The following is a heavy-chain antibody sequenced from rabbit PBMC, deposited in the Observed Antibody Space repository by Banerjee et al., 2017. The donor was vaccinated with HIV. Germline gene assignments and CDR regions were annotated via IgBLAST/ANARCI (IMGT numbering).Heavy chain of an antibody. J-gene: IGHJ4*01. CDR3: ATDYSYDDYTHFDL. D-gene: IGHD2-1*01. CDR2: ISAGSSGST. CDR1: GFSFSSSYW. V-gene: IGHV1S45*01. Sequence: QEQLEESGGDLVKPEGSLTLTCTASGFSFSSSYWMCWVRQAPGKGLEWNACISAGSSGSTYYASWAKGRFTISKTSSTTVTLQMTSLTAADTATYFCATDYSYDDYTHFDLWGQGTLVTVS.